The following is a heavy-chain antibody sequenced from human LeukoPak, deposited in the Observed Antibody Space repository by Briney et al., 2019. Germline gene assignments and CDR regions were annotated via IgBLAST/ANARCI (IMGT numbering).Heavy chain of an antibody. Sequence: GGSLRLSCAASGFTFSTYGMHWVRQAPGKGLEWVAVISYDGSNKYYVDSVKGRFTISRDNSKNTLYLQMNTLRAEDTAVYYCAKDYYDSSGYLDDFDIWGQGTMVTVSS. CDR2: ISYDGSNK. CDR1: GFTFSTYG. CDR3: AKDYYDSSGYLDDFDI. J-gene: IGHJ3*02. V-gene: IGHV3-30*18. D-gene: IGHD3-22*01.